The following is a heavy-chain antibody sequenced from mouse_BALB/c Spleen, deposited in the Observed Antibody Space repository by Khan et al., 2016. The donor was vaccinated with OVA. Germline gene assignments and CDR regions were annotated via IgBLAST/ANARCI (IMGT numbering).Heavy chain of an antibody. CDR1: GYTFTTAG. CDR2: INTHSGVP. V-gene: IGHV9-4*02. J-gene: IGHJ4*01. D-gene: IGHD2-14*01. Sequence: QIQLVQSGPELKKPGETVRISCKASGYTFTTAGIQWVQKMPGKGLKWIGWINTHSGVPKYAEDFKGRFAFSLEISVNTAYLQITNLKNEDTATYFWAGGAAAYYRNDGGAMEYWGQGTSVTVSS. CDR3: AGGAAAYYRNDGGAMEY.